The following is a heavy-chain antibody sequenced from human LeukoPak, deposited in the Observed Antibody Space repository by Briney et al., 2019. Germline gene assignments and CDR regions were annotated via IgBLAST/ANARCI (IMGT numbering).Heavy chain of an antibody. CDR1: GFTVSSNY. J-gene: IGHJ4*02. CDR2: IYSGGST. V-gene: IGHV3-53*01. D-gene: IGHD5-24*01. CDR3: ARGPRVATIPFDY. Sequence: PGGSLRLSCAASGFTVSSNYMSWVRQAPGKGLEWVSVIYSGGSTYYADSVKGRFTISRDNSKNTLYLQMSSLRAEDTAVYYCARGPRVATIPFDYWGQGTLVTVSS.